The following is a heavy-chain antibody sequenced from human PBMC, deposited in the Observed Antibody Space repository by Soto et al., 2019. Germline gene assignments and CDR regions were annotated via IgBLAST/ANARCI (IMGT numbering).Heavy chain of an antibody. D-gene: IGHD1-7*01. CDR2: IKSKTAGGTT. V-gene: IGHV3-15*07. Sequence: EAQLVESGGGLVEPGGSLRLSCAASGFTLSTAWMHWVRQAPGRGLEWVGRIKSKTAGGTTDYAGPVRGRFSISRDDSKNMLYLDMNGLKTEDTAVYFCATDRSAYKLQLRYNWFDPWGQGTLVTVSS. J-gene: IGHJ5*02. CDR3: ATDRSAYKLQLRYNWFDP. CDR1: GFTLSTAW.